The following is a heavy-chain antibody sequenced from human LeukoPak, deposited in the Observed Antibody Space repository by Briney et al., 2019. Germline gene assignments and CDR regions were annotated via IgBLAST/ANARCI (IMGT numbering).Heavy chain of an antibody. CDR2: ISGSGSNT. Sequence: PGGSLRLSCAGSGFTFGNYAMSWVRQAPGKGLEWVSTISGSGSNTYYADSVNGRFTISRDNSKNTLYLQMNSLRAEDTAEYYCAKKPAAGYCSGGSCSTYYYYNGMDVWGQGTTVTVSS. D-gene: IGHD2-15*01. V-gene: IGHV3-23*01. CDR1: GFTFGNYA. CDR3: AKKPAAGYCSGGSCSTYYYYNGMDV. J-gene: IGHJ6*02.